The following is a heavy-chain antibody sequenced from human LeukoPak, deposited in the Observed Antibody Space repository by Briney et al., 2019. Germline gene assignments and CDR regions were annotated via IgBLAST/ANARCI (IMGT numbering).Heavy chain of an antibody. Sequence: GESLKISCRGSGYSFTTYWIGWVRQMPGKGLEWMGIIYPGDSDTRYTPSFQGQVTMSADKSINTAYVQWSSLKASDTAMYYCARGRGATVITNFDYWGQGTLGTVSS. V-gene: IGHV5-51*01. D-gene: IGHD4-23*01. CDR3: ARGRGATVITNFDY. CDR2: IYPGDSDT. CDR1: GYSFTTYW. J-gene: IGHJ4*02.